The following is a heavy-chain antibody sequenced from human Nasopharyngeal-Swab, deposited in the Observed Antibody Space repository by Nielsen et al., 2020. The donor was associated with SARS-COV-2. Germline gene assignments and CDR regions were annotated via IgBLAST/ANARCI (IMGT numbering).Heavy chain of an antibody. Sequence: GFLRLFWAAFGFTFREYQMGWIPQAPGKGLEWVSYISSSGSTIYYADSVKGRFTISRDNAKNSLYLQMNSLRAEDTAVYYCARDSEGVAADYWGQGTLVTVSS. V-gene: IGHV3-11*04. D-gene: IGHD6-19*01. J-gene: IGHJ4*02. CDR3: ARDSEGVAADY. CDR1: GFTFREYQ. CDR2: ISSSGSTI.